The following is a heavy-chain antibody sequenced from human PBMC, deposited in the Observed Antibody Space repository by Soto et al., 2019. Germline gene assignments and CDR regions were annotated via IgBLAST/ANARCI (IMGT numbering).Heavy chain of an antibody. CDR2: IYYTGST. Sequence: SETLSLTCTVSGDSIKHYYWSWIRQPPGARLEWIGYIYYTGSTTYNPSLESRVTMSVDTSKNQFSLKLSSVTAADTAVYYCGKNPPTEEQRPILDPWGQGTLVTVSS. D-gene: IGHD2-2*02. V-gene: IGHV4-59*01. J-gene: IGHJ5*02. CDR1: GDSIKHYY. CDR3: GKNPPTEEQRPILDP.